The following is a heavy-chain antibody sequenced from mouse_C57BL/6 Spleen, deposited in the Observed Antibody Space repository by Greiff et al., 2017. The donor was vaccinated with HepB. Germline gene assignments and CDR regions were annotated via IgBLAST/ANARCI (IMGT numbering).Heavy chain of an antibody. CDR1: GYSFTSGYF. CDR2: ISYDGST. CDR3: ARDQDYYGSSYPFDY. V-gene: IGHV3-6*01. D-gene: IGHD1-1*01. J-gene: IGHJ2*01. Sequence: EVQLLESGPGLVKPSQSLSLTCSVSGYSFTSGYFWYWIRPFPGNKLEWMGYISYDGSTNYNPSFKKRITITRDTSKNQFVLKLNSMTTEDTATYYCARDQDYYGSSYPFDYWGQGTTLTVSS.